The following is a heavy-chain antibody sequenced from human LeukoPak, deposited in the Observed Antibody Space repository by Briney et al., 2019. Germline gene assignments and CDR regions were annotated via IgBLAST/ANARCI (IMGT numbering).Heavy chain of an antibody. CDR2: INTSGGST. J-gene: IGHJ4*02. V-gene: IGHV1-46*01. Sequence: ASVKVSCKASGYTFTSYYMHWVRQAPGQGLEWMGIINTSGGSTSYAQKFQGRVTMTRDTSTSTVYMELSSLRSDDTAVYYFARDATMIVVVAKRIFDYWGQGTLVTVSS. CDR3: ARDATMIVVVAKRIFDY. CDR1: GYTFTSYY. D-gene: IGHD3-22*01.